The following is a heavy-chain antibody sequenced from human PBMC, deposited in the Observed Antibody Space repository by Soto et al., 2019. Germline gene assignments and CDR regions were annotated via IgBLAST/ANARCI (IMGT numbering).Heavy chain of an antibody. CDR3: ARGTGDLHFDS. V-gene: IGHV4-59*13. CDR2: FFYSGST. Sequence: PSETLSLTCTVPGGSIISYYWSWIRQPPGKGLEWVAYFFYSGSTYYNPSLKSRVTTSVDTSKKQFSLRLSSVIAADTAVYYCARGTGDLHFDSWGQGTLVTVSS. CDR1: GGSIISYY. D-gene: IGHD7-27*01. J-gene: IGHJ4*02.